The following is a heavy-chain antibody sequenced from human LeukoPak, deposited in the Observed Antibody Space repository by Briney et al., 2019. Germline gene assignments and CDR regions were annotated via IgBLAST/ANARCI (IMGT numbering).Heavy chain of an antibody. D-gene: IGHD6-13*01. V-gene: IGHV3-48*03. J-gene: IGHJ4*02. CDR1: GFTFSNYA. CDR2: ISSSGSTI. CDR3: ARVPYNTNWYSNF. Sequence: GGSLRLSCAASGFTFSNYAMSWVRQAPGKGLEWVSYISSSGSTIHYADSVKGRFTISRDNAKNSLYLQMNSLRAEDTAVYYCARVPYNTNWYSNFWGQGTLVTVSS.